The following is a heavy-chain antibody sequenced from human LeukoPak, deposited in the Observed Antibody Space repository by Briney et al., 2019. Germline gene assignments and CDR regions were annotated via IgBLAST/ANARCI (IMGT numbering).Heavy chain of an antibody. D-gene: IGHD4-23*01. CDR1: GFTFSSHW. J-gene: IGHJ4*02. CDR3: ARELTTVVTPG. V-gene: IGHV3-7*01. Sequence: PGGSLRHSCAASGFTFSSHWMSWVRQAPGKGLEWVANIKQDGSEKYYVDSVKGRFTISRDNAKNSLYLQMNSLRAEDTAVYYCARELTTVVTPGWGQGTLVTVSS. CDR2: IKQDGSEK.